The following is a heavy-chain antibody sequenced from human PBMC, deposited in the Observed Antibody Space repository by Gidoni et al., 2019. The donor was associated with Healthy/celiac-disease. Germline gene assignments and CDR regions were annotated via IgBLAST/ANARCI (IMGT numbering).Heavy chain of an antibody. CDR2: ISGSGGST. CDR3: AKTGGKRQWRFDFDY. J-gene: IGHJ4*02. CDR1: GFTFSSSA. V-gene: IGHV3-23*01. D-gene: IGHD6-19*01. Sequence: EVQLLESGGGLVQPGGSLRLSCAASGFTFSSSAMSWVRQAPGKGLEWVSAISGSGGSTYYADSVKGRFTISRDNSKNTLYLQMNSLRAEDTAVYYCAKTGGKRQWRFDFDYWGQGTLVTVSS.